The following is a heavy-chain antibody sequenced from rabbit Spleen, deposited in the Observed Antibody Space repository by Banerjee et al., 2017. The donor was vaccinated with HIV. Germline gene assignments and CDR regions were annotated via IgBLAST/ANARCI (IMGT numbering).Heavy chain of an antibody. CDR2: IDIGSSGFT. CDR1: GFDLSRYSY. CDR3: ARDTSSSFSSYGMDL. D-gene: IGHD1-1*01. Sequence: QEQLVESGGGLVQPGGSLTLTCKASGFDLSRYSYMCWVRQAPGKGLEWIACIDIGSSGFTYFATWAKGRFTCPKTSSTTLTLQMTRLTAADTATYFCARDTSSSFSSYGMDLWGPGTLVTVS. J-gene: IGHJ6*01. V-gene: IGHV1S45*01.